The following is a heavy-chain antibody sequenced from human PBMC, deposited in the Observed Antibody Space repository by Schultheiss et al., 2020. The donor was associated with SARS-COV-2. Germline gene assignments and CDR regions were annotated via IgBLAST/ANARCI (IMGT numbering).Heavy chain of an antibody. CDR3: APHGDHAFDI. Sequence: ASVKVSCKASGYTFTGYYMHWVRQAPGQGLEWMGIINPSGGSTNYAQKFQGRVTITADESTSTAYMELSSLRSEDTAVYYCAPHGDHAFDIWGQGTMVTVSS. V-gene: IGHV1-46*01. D-gene: IGHD4-17*01. CDR1: GYTFTGYY. J-gene: IGHJ3*02. CDR2: INPSGGST.